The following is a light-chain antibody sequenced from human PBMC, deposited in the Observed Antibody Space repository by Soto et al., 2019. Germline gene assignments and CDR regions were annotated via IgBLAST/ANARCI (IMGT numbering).Light chain of an antibody. CDR2: KAS. Sequence: DIQMTQSPSTLSASVGDRVTITCRASQSISSWLAWYQQKPGKAPNLLIYKASNLQSGVPSSFSGSGSGTEFTLIISSLQPDDFATYYCEQYAAYPLTFGGGTKVEIK. CDR1: QSISSW. CDR3: EQYAAYPLT. J-gene: IGKJ4*01. V-gene: IGKV1-5*03.